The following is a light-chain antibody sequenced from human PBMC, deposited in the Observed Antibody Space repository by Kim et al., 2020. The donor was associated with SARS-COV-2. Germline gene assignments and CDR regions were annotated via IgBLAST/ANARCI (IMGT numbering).Light chain of an antibody. CDR1: QGISSW. CDR2: AAS. V-gene: IGKV1-12*01. CDR3: QQANSFLPLT. Sequence: SVGDRVTITCRASQGISSWLAWYQRKPGKAPKLLIYAASSLQSGVPSRFSGSGSGTDFTLTISSLQPEDFATYYCQQANSFLPLTFGGGTKVDIK. J-gene: IGKJ4*01.